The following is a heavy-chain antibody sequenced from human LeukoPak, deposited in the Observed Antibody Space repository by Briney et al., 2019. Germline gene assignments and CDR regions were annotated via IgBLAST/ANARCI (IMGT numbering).Heavy chain of an antibody. CDR2: ISGGGDIT. V-gene: IGHV3-23*01. CDR1: GFTFRTYA. CDR3: VREDTPATANY. Sequence: GGSLRLSCEASGFTFRTYAMSWVRQTPGKGLEWVSAISGGGDITYYADSVTGRFTISRDNSKDTLFLQMHSLRPGDTAVYYCVREDTPATANYWGQGTLVTISS. J-gene: IGHJ4*02. D-gene: IGHD2-21*02.